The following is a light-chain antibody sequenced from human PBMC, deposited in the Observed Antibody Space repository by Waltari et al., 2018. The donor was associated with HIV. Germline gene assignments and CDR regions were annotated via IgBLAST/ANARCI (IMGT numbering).Light chain of an antibody. CDR3: QSYDSSNVV. CDR2: EDN. CDR1: SGSIASNS. Sequence: FMLTQPHSVSESPGKTVTISCTRRSGSIASNSVQWYQQRPGSSPTTVIYEDNQRPSGVPDRFSGSIDSSSNSASLTISGLKTEDEADYYCQSYDSSNVVFGGGTKLTVL. J-gene: IGLJ2*01. V-gene: IGLV6-57*01.